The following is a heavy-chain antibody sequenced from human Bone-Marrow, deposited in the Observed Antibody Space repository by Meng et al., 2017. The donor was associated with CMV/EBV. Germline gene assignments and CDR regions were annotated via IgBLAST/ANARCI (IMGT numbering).Heavy chain of an antibody. Sequence: ASVKVSCKVSGYNFAELPINWVRQAPEKGLEWMGGFDPDEGETLYAQKFQGRVTMTEDTSIDTAYMELSSLRSEDTAMYYCALVVYNCGGDCYSTHWGQGTLVT. D-gene: IGHD2-21*01. V-gene: IGHV1-24*01. CDR3: ALVVYNCGGDCYSTH. CDR2: FDPDEGET. CDR1: GYNFAELP. J-gene: IGHJ4*02.